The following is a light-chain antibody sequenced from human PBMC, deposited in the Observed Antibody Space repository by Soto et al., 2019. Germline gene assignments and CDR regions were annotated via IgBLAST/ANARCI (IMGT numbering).Light chain of an antibody. V-gene: IGKV3-20*01. CDR2: DAS. CDR3: QQYGSSCT. Sequence: EIGLTQSPGTLSLSPGEPATLSCMASQSVSSRYLAWYQQKPGQAPRLLIYDASYMAPGIPDRFTGSGSGTDFTLTISGLEPEDFAVYYCQQYGSSCTFGPGTKVDIK. CDR1: QSVSSRY. J-gene: IGKJ3*01.